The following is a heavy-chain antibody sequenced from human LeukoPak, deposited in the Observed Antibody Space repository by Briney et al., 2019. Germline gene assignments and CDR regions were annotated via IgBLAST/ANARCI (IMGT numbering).Heavy chain of an antibody. J-gene: IGHJ6*02. Sequence: SGGSLRLSCAASGFTFSSYAMSWVRQAPEKGLEWVSGISGSGGSTYYADSVKGRFTISRDNSKNTLYLQMNSLRAEDTAVYYCARGWHHGMDVWGQGTTVTVSS. CDR1: GFTFSSYA. CDR2: ISGSGGST. V-gene: IGHV3-23*01. D-gene: IGHD2-15*01. CDR3: ARGWHHGMDV.